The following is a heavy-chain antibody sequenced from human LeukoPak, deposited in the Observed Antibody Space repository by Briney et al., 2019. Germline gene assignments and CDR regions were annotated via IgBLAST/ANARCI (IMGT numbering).Heavy chain of an antibody. CDR3: ASPAGYSYGPAGNAFDI. CDR1: GFTFSSYA. D-gene: IGHD5-18*01. CDR2: ISYDGSNK. J-gene: IGHJ3*02. Sequence: QSGGSLRLSCAASGFTFSSYAMHWVRQAPGKGLEWVAVISYDGSNKYYADSVKGRFTISRDNSKNTLYLQMNSLRAKDTAVYYCASPAGYSYGPAGNAFDIWGQGTMVTVSS. V-gene: IGHV3-30-3*01.